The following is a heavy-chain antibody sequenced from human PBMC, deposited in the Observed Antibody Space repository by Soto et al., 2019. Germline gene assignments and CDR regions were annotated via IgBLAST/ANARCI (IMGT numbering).Heavy chain of an antibody. CDR3: ARGGDYGDYSLDY. V-gene: IGHV1-69*13. D-gene: IGHD4-17*01. CDR1: GGTFSSYA. Sequence: SVKVSCKASGGTFSSYAISWVRQAPGQGLEWMGGIIPIFGTANYAQKFQGRVTITADESTSTAYMELSSLRSEDTAVYYCARGGDYGDYSLDYWGQGTMVTVSS. J-gene: IGHJ4*02. CDR2: IIPIFGTA.